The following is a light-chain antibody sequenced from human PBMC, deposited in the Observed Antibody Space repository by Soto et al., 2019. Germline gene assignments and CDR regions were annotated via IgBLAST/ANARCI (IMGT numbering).Light chain of an antibody. J-gene: IGKJ2*01. CDR3: QQYGSLPYT. Sequence: EIVLTQSPGTLSLSPGERAILSCRASQTFTNNYLAWYQQKPGQAPRLLIYGASNRATGIPDRFSGSGSATDFILIISGLEPEDSAVYYCQQYGSLPYTFGQGTKLEIK. V-gene: IGKV3-20*01. CDR1: QTFTNNY. CDR2: GAS.